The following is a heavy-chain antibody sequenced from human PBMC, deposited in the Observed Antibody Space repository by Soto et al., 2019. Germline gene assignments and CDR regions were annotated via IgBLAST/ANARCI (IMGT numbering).Heavy chain of an antibody. J-gene: IGHJ4*02. D-gene: IGHD3-10*01. Sequence: GSLRLSCAASGFTFSSYGMHWVRQAPGKGLEWVAAIWYDGSNKYYADSVKGRFTISRDNSKNTLYLQMNSLRAEDTAVYYCAREVGYGSGSYYFRPLDYWGQGTLVTVSS. CDR1: GFTFSSYG. V-gene: IGHV3-33*01. CDR3: AREVGYGSGSYYFRPLDY. CDR2: IWYDGSNK.